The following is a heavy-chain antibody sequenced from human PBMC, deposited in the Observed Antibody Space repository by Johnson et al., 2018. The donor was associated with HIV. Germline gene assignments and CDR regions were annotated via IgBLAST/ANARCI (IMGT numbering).Heavy chain of an antibody. CDR1: GFTFSSYA. V-gene: IGHV3-30-3*01. CDR3: AKDGDYDILPLGDAFDI. J-gene: IGHJ3*02. CDR2: LSYDGSKE. Sequence: QMLLVESGGGVVQPGRSLRLSCAASGFTFSSYAMHWVRQAPGTGLEWVAVLSYDGSKEYYVDSVKGRFNLSRDSSKNTLYLQMNSLRAEDTAVYYCAKDGDYDILPLGDAFDIWGQGTMVTVSS. D-gene: IGHD3-9*01.